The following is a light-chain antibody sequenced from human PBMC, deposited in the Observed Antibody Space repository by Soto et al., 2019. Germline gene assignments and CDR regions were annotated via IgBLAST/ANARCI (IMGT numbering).Light chain of an antibody. Sequence: EIVLTQSRGTLSLSPGERATLSCRASQIVSSSYLAWYQQKPGQAPRLLIYGASSRATGIPDRFSGSGSGTDFTLTISRLEPEDFAVYYCQQYGSSPATFGQGTKVDTK. CDR1: QIVSSSY. CDR3: QQYGSSPAT. CDR2: GAS. J-gene: IGKJ1*01. V-gene: IGKV3-20*01.